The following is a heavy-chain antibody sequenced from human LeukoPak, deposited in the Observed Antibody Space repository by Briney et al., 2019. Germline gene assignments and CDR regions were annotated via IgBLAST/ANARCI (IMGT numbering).Heavy chain of an antibody. D-gene: IGHD2-2*01. CDR2: INAGNGNT. V-gene: IGHV1-3*01. J-gene: IGHJ5*02. Sequence: ASVKVSCKASGCTFTSYAMHWVRQAPGQRLEWMGWINAGNGNTKYSQKFQGRVTITRDTPASTAYMELSSLRSEDTAVYYCARDRWGCSSTSCYYNWFDPWGQGTLVTVSS. CDR1: GCTFTSYA. CDR3: ARDRWGCSSTSCYYNWFDP.